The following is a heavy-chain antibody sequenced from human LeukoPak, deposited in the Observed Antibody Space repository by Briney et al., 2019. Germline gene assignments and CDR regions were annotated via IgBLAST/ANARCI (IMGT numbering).Heavy chain of an antibody. D-gene: IGHD3-22*01. CDR3: AREGAFYYYDSSGYFDDY. Sequence: ASVKVSCKASGYTFTSYGISWVRQAPGQGLEWMGWISAYNGNTIYAQKLQGRVTMTTDTSTSTAYMELRSLRSDDTAVYYCAREGAFYYYDSSGYFDDYWGQGTLVTVSS. J-gene: IGHJ4*02. V-gene: IGHV1-18*01. CDR1: GYTFTSYG. CDR2: ISAYNGNT.